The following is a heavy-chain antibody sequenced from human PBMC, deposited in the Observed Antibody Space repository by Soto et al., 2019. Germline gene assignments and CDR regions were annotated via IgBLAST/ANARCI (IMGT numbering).Heavy chain of an antibody. J-gene: IGHJ3*02. CDR2: ISKDGSKK. V-gene: IGHV3-30*18. CDR3: ANPSGYYFGLGSHDEAADM. CDR1: GFMFSGFG. Sequence: QVQLVESGGGVVQPGRSLRLSCAASGFMFSGFGMHWVRQAPGKGLQWVAGISKDGSKKYYADSVKGRFTISRDNSKKTLYLQMNSLRAEDTAVYYCANPSGYYFGLGSHDEAADMLGQGTGVTFVS. D-gene: IGHD3-10*01.